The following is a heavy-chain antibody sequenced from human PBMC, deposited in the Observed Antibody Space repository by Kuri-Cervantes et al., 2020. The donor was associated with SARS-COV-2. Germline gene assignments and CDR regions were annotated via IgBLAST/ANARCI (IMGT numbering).Heavy chain of an antibody. CDR3: AKSPFWFAGVSP. V-gene: IGHV3-23*01. J-gene: IGHJ5*02. CDR1: GFTFSSYA. D-gene: IGHD3-3*01. Sequence: LSLTCAASGFTFSSYAMHWVRQAPGKGLEWVSAISGSGGSTYCADSVKGRFTISRDNSKNTLYLQMNSLRAEDTAVYYCAKSPFWFAGVSPWGQGTLVTVSS. CDR2: ISGSGGST.